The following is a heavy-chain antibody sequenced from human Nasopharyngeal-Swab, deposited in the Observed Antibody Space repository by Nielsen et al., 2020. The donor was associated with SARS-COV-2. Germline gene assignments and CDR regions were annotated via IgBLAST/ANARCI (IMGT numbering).Heavy chain of an antibody. V-gene: IGHV4-39*07. CDR2: INHSGST. CDR1: GGSISSSSYY. D-gene: IGHD3-9*01. CDR3: ARATPEYDILTGYLG. Sequence: SETLSLTCTVSGGSISSSSYYWSWIRQPPGKGLEWIGEINHSGSTNYNPSLKSRVTISVDTSKNQFSLKLSSVTAADTAVYYCARATPEYDILTGYLGWGQGTLVTVSS. J-gene: IGHJ4*02.